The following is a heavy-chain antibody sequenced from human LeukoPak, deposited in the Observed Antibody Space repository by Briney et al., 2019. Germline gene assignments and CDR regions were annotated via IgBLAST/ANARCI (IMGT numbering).Heavy chain of an antibody. Sequence: GGSLKISCKGSGSRFTSYWIGWVRQMPGKGLEWMGIIYPGDSDTRYSPSFQGQVTISADKSISPAYLQWSSLKASDTAMYYCARQRTGCGGDCYSPYYFDYWGQGTLVTVSS. CDR1: GSRFTSYW. J-gene: IGHJ4*02. CDR2: IYPGDSDT. CDR3: ARQRTGCGGDCYSPYYFDY. V-gene: IGHV5-51*01. D-gene: IGHD2-21*01.